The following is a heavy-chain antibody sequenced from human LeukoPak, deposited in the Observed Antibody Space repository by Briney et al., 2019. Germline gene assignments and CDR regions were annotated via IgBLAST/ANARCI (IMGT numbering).Heavy chain of an antibody. CDR3: ARGPRSSVPQFDY. V-gene: IGHV5-51*01. CDR2: IYPGDSDT. Sequence: GESLKISCKGSGYSFTSYWIGWVRQMPGKGLEWMGIIYPGDSDTRYSPSFQGRVTISADKSISTAYLQWSSLKASDTAMYYCARGPRSSVPQFDYWGQGTLVTVSS. CDR1: GYSFTSYW. D-gene: IGHD1-1*01. J-gene: IGHJ4*02.